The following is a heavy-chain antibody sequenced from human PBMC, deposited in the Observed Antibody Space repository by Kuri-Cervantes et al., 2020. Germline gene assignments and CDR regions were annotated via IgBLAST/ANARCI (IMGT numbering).Heavy chain of an antibody. J-gene: IGHJ4*02. CDR1: GFTFDDYG. CDR3: ARDPYYYDSSGYPYY. D-gene: IGHD3-22*01. CDR2: INWNGGST. V-gene: IGHV3-20*04. Sequence: GGSLRLSCAASGFTFDDYGMSWVRQAPGKGLEWVSGINWNGGSTGYADSVKGRFTISRDNAKNSLYLQMNSLRAEDTAVYYCARDPYYYDSSGYPYYWGQGTLVTVSS.